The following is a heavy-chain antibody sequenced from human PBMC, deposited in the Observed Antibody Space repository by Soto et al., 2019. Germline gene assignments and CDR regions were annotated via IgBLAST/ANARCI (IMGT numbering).Heavy chain of an antibody. Sequence: QVQLVESGGGVVQPGRSLRLSCAASGFTFSSYGMHWVRQAPGKGLEWVAVIWYDGSNKYYADSVKGRFTISRDNSKHTLYLQMNSLRAEDTAVYYCARAGTTGTTTTRMIGGHWGQGTLVTVSS. CDR3: ARAGTTGTTTTRMIGGH. D-gene: IGHD1-1*01. V-gene: IGHV3-33*01. CDR2: IWYDGSNK. J-gene: IGHJ4*02. CDR1: GFTFSSYG.